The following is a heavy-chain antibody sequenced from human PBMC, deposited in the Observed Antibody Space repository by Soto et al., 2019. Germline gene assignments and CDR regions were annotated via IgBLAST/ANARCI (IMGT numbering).Heavy chain of an antibody. Sequence: PGGSLRLSCAVSGFNFSDYYMTWIRQAPGKGLEWISYISTNSRYIKYADSIKGRFTISRDNAESSLYLQMNSLRAEDTAIYYCARGLGGSYFIAYWGQGTLVTVSS. CDR2: ISTNSRYI. J-gene: IGHJ4*02. CDR1: GFNFSDYY. V-gene: IGHV3-11*06. CDR3: ARGLGGSYFIAY. D-gene: IGHD3-10*01.